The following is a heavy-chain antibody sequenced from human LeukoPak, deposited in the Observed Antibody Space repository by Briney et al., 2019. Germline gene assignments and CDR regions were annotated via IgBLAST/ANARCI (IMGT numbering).Heavy chain of an antibody. CDR1: GGTFSSYA. CDR2: IIPIFGTA. V-gene: IGHV1-69*01. CDR3: ARGTRDGYNLFDY. D-gene: IGHD5-24*01. Sequence: SVKVSCKASGGTFSSYAISWVRQAPGQGLEWMGGIIPIFGTANCAQKFQGRVTITADESTSTAYMELSSLRSEDTAVYYCARGTRDGYNLFDYWGQGTLVTVSS. J-gene: IGHJ4*02.